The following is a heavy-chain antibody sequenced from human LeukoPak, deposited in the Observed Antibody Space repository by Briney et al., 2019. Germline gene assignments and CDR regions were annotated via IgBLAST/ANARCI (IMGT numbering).Heavy chain of an antibody. Sequence: APVKVSCKASGYTFTGYYMHWVRQAPGQGLEWMGWINPNSGGTNYAQKFQGRVTMTRDTSISTAYMELSRLRSDDTAVYYCARVKFGRSGYCSSTSCYTFDYWGQGTLVTVSS. D-gene: IGHD2-2*02. V-gene: IGHV1-2*02. J-gene: IGHJ4*02. CDR3: ARVKFGRSGYCSSTSCYTFDY. CDR2: INPNSGGT. CDR1: GYTFTGYY.